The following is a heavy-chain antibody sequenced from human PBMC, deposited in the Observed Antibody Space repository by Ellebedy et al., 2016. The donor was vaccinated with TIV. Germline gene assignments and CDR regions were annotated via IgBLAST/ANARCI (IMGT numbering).Heavy chain of an antibody. CDR2: IYPDDSDT. D-gene: IGHD3-22*01. J-gene: IGHJ4*02. CDR3: ARQVIPGYYDSSGYSDY. Sequence: GESLKISCEGSGYTFTTYWIAWVRRMPGKGLEWMGIIYPDDSDTRYSPSFQGHVTISADKSISTAYLQWSSLKASDTAMYYCARQVIPGYYDSSGYSDYWGQGTLVTVSS. CDR1: GYTFTTYW. V-gene: IGHV5-51*01.